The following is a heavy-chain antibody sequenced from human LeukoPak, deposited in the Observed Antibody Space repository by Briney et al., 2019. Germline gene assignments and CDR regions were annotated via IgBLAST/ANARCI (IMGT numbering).Heavy chain of an antibody. Sequence: GGSLRLSCAASGFTCSSYAMHWVRQAPGKGLEWVAVISYDGSNKYYADSVKGRFTISRDNSKNTLYLQMNSLRAEDTAVYYCARVIHPGWGQGTMVTVSS. CDR3: ARVIHPG. V-gene: IGHV3-30*04. CDR1: GFTCSSYA. J-gene: IGHJ3*01. CDR2: ISYDGSNK.